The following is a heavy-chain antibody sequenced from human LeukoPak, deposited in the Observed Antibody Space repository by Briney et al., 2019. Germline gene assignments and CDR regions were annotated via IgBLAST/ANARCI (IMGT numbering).Heavy chain of an antibody. Sequence: RASETQSLTCAVNGGSFSGYFWSWIRQPPGKGLEWIGEINHSGSTYYNASLKSRITISVDTSKRQFSLRMNSVTAADTAVYFCAGYYSSIYGMDVWGQGTSVTVSS. CDR3: AGYYSSIYGMDV. D-gene: IGHD3-3*01. V-gene: IGHV4-34*01. J-gene: IGHJ6*02. CDR1: GGSFSGYF. CDR2: INHSGST.